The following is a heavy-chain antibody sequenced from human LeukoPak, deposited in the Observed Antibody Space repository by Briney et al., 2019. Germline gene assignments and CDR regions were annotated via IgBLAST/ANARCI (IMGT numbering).Heavy chain of an antibody. CDR2: IYYSGST. J-gene: IGHJ5*02. D-gene: IGHD2-15*01. CDR1: GGSFSGYY. V-gene: IGHV4-34*01. CDR3: ARRGGSSGWFDP. Sequence: PSETLSLTCAVYGGSFSGYYWSWIRQPPGKGLEWIGSIYYSGSTYYNPSLKSRVTISVDTSKNQFSLKLSSVTAADTAVYYCARRGGSSGWFDPWGQGTLVTVSS.